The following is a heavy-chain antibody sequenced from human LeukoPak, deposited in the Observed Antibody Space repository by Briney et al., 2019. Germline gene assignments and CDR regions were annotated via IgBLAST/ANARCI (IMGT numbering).Heavy chain of an antibody. CDR3: ARREGARPMDY. Sequence: PSETLSLTCTVSGGSISSSSHYWGWIRQPPGKGLEWIGRIYYSGSTYYNPSLKSRVTISVDTSKNQFSLKLSSVTAADTAVYYCARREGARPMDYWGQGTLVTVSS. CDR2: IYYSGST. V-gene: IGHV4-39*01. D-gene: IGHD6-6*01. J-gene: IGHJ4*02. CDR1: GGSISSSSHY.